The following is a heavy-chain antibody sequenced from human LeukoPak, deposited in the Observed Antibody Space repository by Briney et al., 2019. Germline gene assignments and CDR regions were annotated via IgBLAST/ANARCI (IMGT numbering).Heavy chain of an antibody. CDR2: IIPIFGTA. CDR1: EGTFSSYA. D-gene: IGHD5-12*01. J-gene: IGHJ4*02. CDR3: ARASGYDRRFDY. V-gene: IGHV1-69*05. Sequence: ASVKVSCKASEGTFSSYAISWVRQAPGQGLEWMGGIIPIFGTANYAQKFQGRVTITTDESTSTAYMELSSLRSEDTAVYYCARASGYDRRFDYWGQGTLVTVSS.